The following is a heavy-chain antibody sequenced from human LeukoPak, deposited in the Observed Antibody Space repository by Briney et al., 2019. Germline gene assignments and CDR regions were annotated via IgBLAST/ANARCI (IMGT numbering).Heavy chain of an antibody. CDR1: GFTFDDCA. CDR2: ISWNGDSI. V-gene: IGHV3-9*01. Sequence: PGRSLRLSCEASGFTFDDCAMHWVRQAPGKGLEWVSTISWNGDSIAYADSVKGRFTISRDNSKNTLYLLMNSLIPEDTAVYYCAREVVSSPSYFDSWGQGTLVTVSS. CDR3: AREVVSSPSYFDS. J-gene: IGHJ4*02. D-gene: IGHD2-15*01.